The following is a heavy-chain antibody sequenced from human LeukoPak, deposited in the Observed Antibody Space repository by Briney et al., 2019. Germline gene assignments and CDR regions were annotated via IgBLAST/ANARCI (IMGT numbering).Heavy chain of an antibody. J-gene: IGHJ4*02. V-gene: IGHV4-59*01. CDR3: ARGPDYDYVWGRYMFDY. Sequence: SETLPLTCTVSGGSISSYYWSWIRQPPGKGLEWIGYIYYSGSTNYNPSLKSRVTISVDTSKNQFSLKLSSVTAADTAVYYCARGPDYDYVWGRYMFDYWGQGTLVTVSS. D-gene: IGHD3-16*01. CDR1: GGSISSYY. CDR2: IYYSGST.